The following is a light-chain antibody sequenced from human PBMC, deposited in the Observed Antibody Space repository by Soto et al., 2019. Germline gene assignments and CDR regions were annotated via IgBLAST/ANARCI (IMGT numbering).Light chain of an antibody. CDR2: GAS. CDR1: ESVRTN. CDR3: QQYNSWPPSIT. J-gene: IGKJ5*01. V-gene: IGKV3-15*01. Sequence: ERVMTQSPATLSVSPGEMATLSCRASESVRTNLAWYQQRPGQSPRLLIYGASTRASGVPARFSGSGSGTEFTLTISSLQSEDFAVYYCQQYNSWPPSITFGQGTRLEIK.